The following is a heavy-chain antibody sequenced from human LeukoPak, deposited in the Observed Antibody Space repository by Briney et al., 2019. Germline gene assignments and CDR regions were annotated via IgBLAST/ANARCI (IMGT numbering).Heavy chain of an antibody. CDR2: ISYDGSNK. D-gene: IGHD3-22*01. CDR3: AREGHYDSSGSPDY. J-gene: IGHJ4*02. Sequence: PGRSLRLSCAASGFTFSSYAMHWVRQAPGKGLEWVAVISYDGSNKYYADSVKGRFTISRDNSKSTLYLQMNSLRAEDTAVYYCAREGHYDSSGSPDYWGQGTLVTVSS. CDR1: GFTFSSYA. V-gene: IGHV3-30-3*01.